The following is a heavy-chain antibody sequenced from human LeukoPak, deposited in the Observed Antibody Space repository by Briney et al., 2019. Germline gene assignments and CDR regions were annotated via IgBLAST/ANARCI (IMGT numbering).Heavy chain of an antibody. CDR1: GFTFNDHW. Sequence: GGSLRLSCAASGFTFNDHWMNWVRQAPGKGLEWVANINQDGSEKYYVDSVKGRFTISRDNAKNSLYLQMNSLRAEDTAVYYCARDNVGYYDFWSGFPLDYWGQGTLVTVSS. CDR3: ARDNVGYYDFWSGFPLDY. D-gene: IGHD3-3*01. J-gene: IGHJ4*02. CDR2: INQDGSEK. V-gene: IGHV3-7*01.